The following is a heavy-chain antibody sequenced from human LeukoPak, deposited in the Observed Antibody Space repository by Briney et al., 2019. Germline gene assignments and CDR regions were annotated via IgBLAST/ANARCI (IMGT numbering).Heavy chain of an antibody. V-gene: IGHV4-34*01. CDR1: GGSFSGYY. Sequence: PLETLSLTCAVYGGSFSGYYWSWIRQPPGKGLEWIGEINHSGSTNYNPSLKSRVTISVDTSKNQFSLKLSSVTAADTAVYYCARGGGSYYMDVWANGTTVTVSS. CDR2: INHSGST. CDR3: ARGGGSYYMDV. D-gene: IGHD1-26*01. J-gene: IGHJ6*03.